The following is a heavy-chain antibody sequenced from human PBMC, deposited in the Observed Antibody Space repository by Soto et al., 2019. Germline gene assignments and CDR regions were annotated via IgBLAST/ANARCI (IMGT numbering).Heavy chain of an antibody. CDR2: ISGSGGST. J-gene: IGHJ4*02. Sequence: EVQLLESGGGLVQPGGSLRLSCAASGFTFSSYAMSWVRQAPGKGLEWVSAISGSGGSTYYADSVKGRFTISRDNSKNTLYLQMNSLRAEDTAVYYCATDYCTNGVCYTIYDYWGQGTLVTVSS. CDR1: GFTFSSYA. D-gene: IGHD2-8*01. CDR3: ATDYCTNGVCYTIYDY. V-gene: IGHV3-23*01.